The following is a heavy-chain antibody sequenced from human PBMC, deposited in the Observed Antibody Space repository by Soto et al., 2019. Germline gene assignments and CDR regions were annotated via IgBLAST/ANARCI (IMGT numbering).Heavy chain of an antibody. CDR3: ARDQFAAAGPGYFDL. J-gene: IGHJ2*01. CDR2: IYYSGST. CDR1: GGSISSYY. D-gene: IGHD6-13*01. Sequence: QVQLQESGPGLVKPSETLSLTCTVSGGSISSYYWSWIRQPPGKGLEWIGYIYYSGSTNYNPSLKRRVTISLDTSKNQFSLKLSSVTAADTAVYYCARDQFAAAGPGYFDLWGRGTLVTVSS. V-gene: IGHV4-59*01.